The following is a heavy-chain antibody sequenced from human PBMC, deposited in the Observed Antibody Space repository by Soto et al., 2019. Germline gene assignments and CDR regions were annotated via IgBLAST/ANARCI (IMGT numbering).Heavy chain of an antibody. Sequence: SDTLTLTSTVFCYSISSSYWNWFRQPPGKGLEWIGFIYYSGSPNYNPSLKSRVTISVDTSKNQFSLKLSSVTAADTAVYYCARDLGGYTFFDYWGQGILLTVS. CDR1: CYSISSSY. D-gene: IGHD2-2*02. CDR2: IYYSGSP. CDR3: ARDLGGYTFFDY. J-gene: IGHJ4*02. V-gene: IGHV4-59*01.